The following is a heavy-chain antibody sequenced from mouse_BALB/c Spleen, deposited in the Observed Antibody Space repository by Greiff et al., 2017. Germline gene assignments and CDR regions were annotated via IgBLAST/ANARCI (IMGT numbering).Heavy chain of an antibody. CDR3: ARSGITTVEGYYFDY. Sequence: VQLQQSGAELVRPGSSVKISCKASGYAFSSYWMNWVKQRPGQGLEWIGQIYPGDGDTNYNGKFKGKATLTADKSSSTAYMQLSSLTSEDSAVYFCARSGITTVEGYYFDYWGQGTTLTVSS. CDR1: GYAFSSYW. V-gene: IGHV1-80*01. J-gene: IGHJ2*01. D-gene: IGHD1-1*01. CDR2: IYPGDGDT.